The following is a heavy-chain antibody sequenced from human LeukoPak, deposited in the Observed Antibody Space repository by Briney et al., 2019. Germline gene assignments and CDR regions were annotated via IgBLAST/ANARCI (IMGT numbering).Heavy chain of an antibody. V-gene: IGHV3-74*01. D-gene: IGHD3-10*01. Sequence: PGGSLRLSCAAPGFTFSGAWLHWVRQAPGKGLVWVSRINNDGTTTKYADSVKGRLTISRDNAKNTLYLQMNSLRAEDTAVYYCARVSGPGMNEYFHLWGQGTLVTVSS. CDR3: ARVSGPGMNEYFHL. CDR1: GFTFSGAW. J-gene: IGHJ1*01. CDR2: INNDGTTT.